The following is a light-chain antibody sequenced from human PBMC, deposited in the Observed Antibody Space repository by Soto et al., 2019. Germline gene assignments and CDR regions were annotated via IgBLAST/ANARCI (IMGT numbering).Light chain of an antibody. CDR2: GAS. Sequence: EIVLTQSPGTLSLSPGESATLSCRASQSVSSSYLAWCQQKPGQAPRLLIYGASSRATGIPDRFSGSGSGTDFTLTISRLEPEDFAEYYCQQYGSSQYTFGQGTKLEIK. J-gene: IGKJ2*01. CDR1: QSVSSSY. CDR3: QQYGSSQYT. V-gene: IGKV3-20*01.